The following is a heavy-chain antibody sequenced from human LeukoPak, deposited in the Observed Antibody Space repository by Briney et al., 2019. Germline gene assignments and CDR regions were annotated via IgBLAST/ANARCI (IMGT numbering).Heavy chain of an antibody. CDR3: VRVGRDGYTLDY. CDR1: GFTFSTSW. CDR2: IKQDGCER. V-gene: IGHV3-7*01. Sequence: PGGSLRLSCAASGFTFSTSWMGWVRQAPGKGLEWVANIKQDGCERYYVDSVKGRFTISRDNAKNSLYLQMNSLRAEDTAVYYCVRVGRDGYTLDYWGQGTLVTVSS. J-gene: IGHJ4*02. D-gene: IGHD5-24*01.